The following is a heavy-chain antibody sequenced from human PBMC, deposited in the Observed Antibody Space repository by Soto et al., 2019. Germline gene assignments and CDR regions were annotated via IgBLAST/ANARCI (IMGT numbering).Heavy chain of an antibody. Sequence: SETLSLTCTVSGDSINSGPYSWGWIRQPPGKGLEDIGAIYYTGNTYYNSSLRSRVTISLDTSKNKFSLKLSSVTAADTALYYCARQGFGELHGLVDVWGQGTTVTVSS. CDR2: IYYTGNT. V-gene: IGHV4-39*01. CDR3: ARQGFGELHGLVDV. D-gene: IGHD3-10*01. J-gene: IGHJ6*02. CDR1: GDSINSGPYS.